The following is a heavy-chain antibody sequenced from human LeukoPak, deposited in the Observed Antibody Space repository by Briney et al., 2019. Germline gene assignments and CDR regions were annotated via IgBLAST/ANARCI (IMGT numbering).Heavy chain of an antibody. V-gene: IGHV6-1*01. D-gene: IGHD6-13*01. CDR2: TYYRSKRYY. Sequence: SQTLSLTCAISVDRVSSNSAAWNWIRPSPSRGLEWLGRTYYRSKRYYDYALSVKSRITINPDTSKNQFSLQLNSVTPEDTAVYYCARGGGVAAALDYWGQGTPVTVSS. CDR1: VDRVSSNSAA. J-gene: IGHJ4*02. CDR3: ARGGGVAAALDY.